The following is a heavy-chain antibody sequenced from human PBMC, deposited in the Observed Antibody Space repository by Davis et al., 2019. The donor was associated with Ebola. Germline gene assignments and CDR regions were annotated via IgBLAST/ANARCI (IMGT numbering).Heavy chain of an antibody. V-gene: IGHV3-15*01. D-gene: IGHD4-17*01. CDR1: GFTFGDYY. J-gene: IGHJ4*02. CDR2: TKSNTDGGTT. CDR3: TGADYGDYGVLDN. Sequence: PAGSLRLSCAASGFTFGDYYMSWVRHAPGNGLEWVGRTKSNTDGGTTDYAAPVNGRFTISRDDSKNTLYLQMNSLKTEDTAVYYCTGADYGDYGVLDNWGQGTLVTVSS.